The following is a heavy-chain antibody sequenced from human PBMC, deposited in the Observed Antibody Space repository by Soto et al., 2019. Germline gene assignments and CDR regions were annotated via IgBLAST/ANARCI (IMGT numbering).Heavy chain of an antibody. CDR3: ARIPYNWNSFSHPYYYYGMDV. CDR1: GFTFSSYE. V-gene: IGHV3-48*03. CDR2: ISSSGSTI. Sequence: EVQLVEFGGGLVQPGGSLRLSCAASGFTFSSYEMNWVRQAPGKGLEWVSYISSSGSTIYYADSVKGRFTISRDNAKNSLYLQMNSLRAEDTAVYYCARIPYNWNSFSHPYYYYGMDVWGQGTTVTVSS. J-gene: IGHJ6*02. D-gene: IGHD1-7*01.